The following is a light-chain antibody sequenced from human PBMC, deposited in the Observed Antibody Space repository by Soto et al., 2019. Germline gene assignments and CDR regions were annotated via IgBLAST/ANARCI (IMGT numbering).Light chain of an antibody. CDR1: QSVRSN. CDR3: QQYNNWPQT. CDR2: AAS. J-gene: IGKJ1*01. V-gene: IGKV3-15*01. Sequence: ILMTQSPATLSVSPGERVTLSCWASQSVRSNVAWYQQKPGQAPRLLIYAASTRATDMSARFSGSGSGTEFTLTISGLESEDFAVYYCQQYNNWPQTFGQGTKVEIK.